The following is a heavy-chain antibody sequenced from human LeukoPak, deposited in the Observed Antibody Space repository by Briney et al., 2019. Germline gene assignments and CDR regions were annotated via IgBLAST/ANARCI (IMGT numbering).Heavy chain of an antibody. V-gene: IGHV3-23*01. Sequence: GGSLRLSCAASGFTFSTYAMNWVRQAPGKGLEWVSTISGSGTSTYYPDSVKGRFTISRDNSKNSLYLQMNSLRAEDTAVYYCARRGTWFDPWGQGTLVTVSS. CDR3: ARRGTWFDP. J-gene: IGHJ5*02. CDR1: GFTFSTYA. CDR2: ISGSGTST. D-gene: IGHD1-1*01.